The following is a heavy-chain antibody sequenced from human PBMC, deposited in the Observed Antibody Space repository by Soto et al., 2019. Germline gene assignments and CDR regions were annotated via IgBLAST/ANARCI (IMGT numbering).Heavy chain of an antibody. Sequence: SETLSLTCTVSGGSISNSYWIWIRQPPGKGLEWIGFIFRTGSTNYNPSVKSRVTISVDTSKNQFSLNLRSVTAADTAVYYCARPSKERLANDAFAIWGQGTMVTVSS. D-gene: IGHD6-25*01. CDR3: ARPSKERLANDAFAI. CDR1: GGSISNSY. CDR2: IFRTGST. J-gene: IGHJ3*02. V-gene: IGHV4-59*08.